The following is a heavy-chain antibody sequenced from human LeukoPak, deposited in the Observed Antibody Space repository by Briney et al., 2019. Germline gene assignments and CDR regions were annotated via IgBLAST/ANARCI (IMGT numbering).Heavy chain of an antibody. CDR2: IIPILGIA. V-gene: IGHV1-69*04. D-gene: IGHD3-22*01. J-gene: IGHJ6*02. CDR3: ASYGETYDSSGYYRSNNYYYGMDV. Sequence: SVKVSCKASGGTFSSYAISWVRQAPGQGLEWMGRIIPILGIANYAQKFQGRVTITADKSTSTAYMELSSLRSEDTAVYYCASYGETYDSSGYYRSNNYYYGMDVWGQGTTVTVSS. CDR1: GGTFSSYA.